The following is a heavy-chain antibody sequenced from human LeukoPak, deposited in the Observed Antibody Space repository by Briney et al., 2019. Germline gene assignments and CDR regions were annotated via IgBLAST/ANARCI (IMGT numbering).Heavy chain of an antibody. CDR3: ANSRANDGLLVFDY. D-gene: IGHD1-1*01. V-gene: IGHV3-23*01. J-gene: IGHJ4*02. CDR1: GFXFSSYA. Sequence: PGGSLRLSCAASGFXFSSYAISWVRRAPGKGLEWVSVISGSGGSTYYADSVKGRFTISRDNSKNTLYLQMNSLRAEDTAVYYCANSRANDGLLVFDYWGQGTLVTVSS. CDR2: ISGSGGST.